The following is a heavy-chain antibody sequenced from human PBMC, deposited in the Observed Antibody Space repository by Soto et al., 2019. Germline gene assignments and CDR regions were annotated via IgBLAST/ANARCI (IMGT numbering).Heavy chain of an antibody. D-gene: IGHD1-20*01. Sequence: QVQLVQSGAEVKKPGASVKVSCQASGYTFTSYGISWVRQAPGQGLEGMGWSSAYNGNTNYAQKLQGRVTTTKDTSTSTAYMELRSLRSDDTAVYYCARVSEITGTTSWGQGPLVTVSS. CDR2: SSAYNGNT. J-gene: IGHJ4*02. CDR3: ARVSEITGTTS. V-gene: IGHV1-18*01. CDR1: GYTFTSYG.